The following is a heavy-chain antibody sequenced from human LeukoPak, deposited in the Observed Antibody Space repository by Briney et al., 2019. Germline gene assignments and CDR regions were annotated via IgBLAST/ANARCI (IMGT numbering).Heavy chain of an antibody. CDR2: ISAYNGNT. D-gene: IGHD5-18*01. CDR1: GYTFTSYG. V-gene: IGHV1-18*01. Sequence: ASVKVSCKASGYTFTSYGISWVRQAPGQGLEWMGWISAYNGNTNYAQKLQGRVTMTTDTSTSTAYMELRSLRSDDTAVYYCARDRGSYCPGANYYYYMDVWGKGTTVTVSS. CDR3: ARDRGSYCPGANYYYYMDV. J-gene: IGHJ6*03.